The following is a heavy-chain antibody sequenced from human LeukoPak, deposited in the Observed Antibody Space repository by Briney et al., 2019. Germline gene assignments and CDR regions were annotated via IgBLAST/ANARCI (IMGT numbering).Heavy chain of an antibody. V-gene: IGHV4-34*12. Sequence: SETLSLTCAVYGGSFSGYYWSWIRQPPGEGLEWIGSIFYSGSTHYNPSLRSRVTISVDTPKNQFSLKLSSVTAADTAVYYCARLPWSGYYTGLDYWGQGTLVTVSS. CDR2: IFYSGST. D-gene: IGHD3-3*01. CDR1: GGSFSGYY. J-gene: IGHJ4*02. CDR3: ARLPWSGYYTGLDY.